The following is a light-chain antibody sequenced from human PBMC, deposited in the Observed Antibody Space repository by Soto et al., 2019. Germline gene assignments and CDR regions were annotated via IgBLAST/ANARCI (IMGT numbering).Light chain of an antibody. Sequence: IVLTQSPGTLSLSPGERATLSCRASQSVSSTYIAWYQQNPGQAPRLLIYGASSRATGIPDRFSGSGSGKDFPLTISRLEAEDFAVYFCQQYGRSPPFTFGQGTKVEIK. CDR1: QSVSSTY. J-gene: IGKJ2*01. CDR3: QQYGRSPPFT. CDR2: GAS. V-gene: IGKV3-20*01.